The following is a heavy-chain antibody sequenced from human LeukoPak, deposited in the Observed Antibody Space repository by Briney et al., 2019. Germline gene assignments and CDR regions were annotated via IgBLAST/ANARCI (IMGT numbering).Heavy chain of an antibody. CDR2: IYYSGST. V-gene: IGHV4-39*01. D-gene: IGHD2-2*01. CDR1: GGSISSSSYY. CDR3: ARHEPGYCSSTSCYYSNWFDP. J-gene: IGHJ5*02. Sequence: PSETLSLTCTVSGGSISSSSYYWGWIRQPPGKGLEWIGSIYYSGSTYYNPSLKSRVTISVDTSKNQFSLKLSSVTAADTAVYYCARHEPGYCSSTSCYYSNWFDPWGQGTLVTVSS.